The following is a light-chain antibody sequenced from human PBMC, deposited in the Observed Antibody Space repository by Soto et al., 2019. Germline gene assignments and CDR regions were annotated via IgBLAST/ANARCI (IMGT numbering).Light chain of an antibody. CDR2: GAS. CDR3: QQYYNWRPR. CDR1: QSVSSD. V-gene: IGKV3-15*01. Sequence: EIVRTQSPATLSVSPGERATLSCRASQSVSSDLAWYQHKPGQAPRLLIYGASTRATGIPVRFSGSGSGTEFTLTISSLQSEGFAVYYCQQYYNWRPRFGQGTKVDIK. J-gene: IGKJ1*01.